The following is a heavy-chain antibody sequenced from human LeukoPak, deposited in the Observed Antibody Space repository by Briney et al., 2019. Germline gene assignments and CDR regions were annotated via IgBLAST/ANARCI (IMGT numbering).Heavy chain of an antibody. D-gene: IGHD2-2*01. CDR3: ARDIVVVPATFDY. J-gene: IGHJ4*02. Sequence: GGSLRLSCAASGFTFSSYWMSWVRQAPGKGLEWVANINQDGGEKFYVDSMKGRFTISRDDAKNSLYLQMNSLRAEDTAMYYCARDIVVVPATFDYWGQGTLVSVSS. V-gene: IGHV3-7*01. CDR1: GFTFSSYW. CDR2: INQDGGEK.